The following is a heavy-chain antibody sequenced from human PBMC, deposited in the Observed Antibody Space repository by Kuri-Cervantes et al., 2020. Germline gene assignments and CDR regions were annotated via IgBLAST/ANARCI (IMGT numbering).Heavy chain of an antibody. J-gene: IGHJ4*02. CDR3: ARARGYDFDTSGPSDY. V-gene: IGHV3-11*01. CDR1: GSTSSDYY. Sequence: GGPLRLSLAASGSTSSDYYITWIGQAPGKGLEWVSYISSSGTTIYYADSVKGRFTISRDNAKNSLYLQMNRLRAEDTAVYYCARARGYDFDTSGPSDYWGQGTLVTVSS. D-gene: IGHD3-22*01. CDR2: ISSSGTTI.